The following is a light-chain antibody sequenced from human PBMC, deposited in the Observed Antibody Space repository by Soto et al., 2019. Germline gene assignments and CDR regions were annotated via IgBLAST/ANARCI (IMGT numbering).Light chain of an antibody. V-gene: IGKV4-1*01. CDR2: WAS. CDR1: QSVFDSSDNKNY. J-gene: IGKJ5*01. CDR3: QQYFTTPIT. Sequence: DIVMTQSPDFLAVSLGERATINSRSSQSVFDSSDNKNYLAWYQQKPGQPPKLLIYWASTRESGVPDRFSGSGSGTGFTLTISSLQTEDVAVYYCQQYFTTPITFGQGTRLEI.